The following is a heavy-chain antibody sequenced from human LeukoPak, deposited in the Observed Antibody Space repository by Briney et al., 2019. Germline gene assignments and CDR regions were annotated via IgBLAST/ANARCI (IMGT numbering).Heavy chain of an antibody. J-gene: IGHJ4*02. CDR1: GFTFSSYE. V-gene: IGHV3-48*03. D-gene: IGHD1-26*01. Sequence: GGSLRLSCAASGFTFSSYEMNWVRQAPGKGLEWVSYISSSGSTIYYADSVKGRFTISRDNSKNTLYLQMNSLRAEDTAVFYCAKGLYSGSYDGFDSWGQGALVTVSS. CDR3: AKGLYSGSYDGFDS. CDR2: ISSSGSTI.